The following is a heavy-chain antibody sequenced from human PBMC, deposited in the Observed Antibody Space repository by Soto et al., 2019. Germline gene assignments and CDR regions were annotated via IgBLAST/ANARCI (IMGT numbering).Heavy chain of an antibody. Sequence: ASVKVSCKASGGTFSSYAISWVRQAPGQGLEWMGGIIPIFGTANYAQKFQGRVTITADESTSTAYMELSSLRSEDTAVYYCARTLPAAAGTVFYYFDYWGQGTLVTVSS. CDR2: IIPIFGTA. J-gene: IGHJ4*02. CDR1: GGTFSSYA. CDR3: ARTLPAAAGTVFYYFDY. V-gene: IGHV1-69*13. D-gene: IGHD6-13*01.